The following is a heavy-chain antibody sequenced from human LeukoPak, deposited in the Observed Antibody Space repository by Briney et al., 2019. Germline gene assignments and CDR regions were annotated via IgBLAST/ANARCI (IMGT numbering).Heavy chain of an antibody. D-gene: IGHD5-12*01. CDR3: TGDIRATLDY. CDR2: IWYDGTNK. CDR1: GFTFSSYG. V-gene: IGHV3-33*01. Sequence: GRSLRLSCAASGFTFSSYGMHCVRQAPGKGLEWVAVIWYDGTNKYYADFVKGRFTISRDSSKNTLYLQMNSLRVEDTAVYYCTGDIRATLDYWGQGTLVTVSS. J-gene: IGHJ4*02.